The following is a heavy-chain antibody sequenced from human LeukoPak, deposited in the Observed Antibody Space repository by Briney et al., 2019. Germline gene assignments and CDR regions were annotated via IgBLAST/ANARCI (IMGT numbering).Heavy chain of an antibody. CDR2: MNPNSGNT. CDR3: ARGVSESRERYNWFDP. V-gene: IGHV1-8*03. D-gene: IGHD6-25*01. Sequence: ASVKASCKASGYTFTSYDINWVRQATGQGLEWMGWMNPNSGNTGYAQKFQGRVTITRNTSISTAYMELSSLRSEDTAVYYCARGVSESRERYNWFDPWGQGTLVTVSS. CDR1: GYTFTSYD. J-gene: IGHJ5*02.